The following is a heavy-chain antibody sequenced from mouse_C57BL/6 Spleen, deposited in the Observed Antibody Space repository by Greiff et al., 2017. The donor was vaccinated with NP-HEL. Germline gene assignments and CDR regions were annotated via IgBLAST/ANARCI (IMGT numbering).Heavy chain of an antibody. CDR3: TTPITTVVATWTGTYPY. V-gene: IGHV14-4*01. CDR1: GFNIKDDY. D-gene: IGHD1-1*01. J-gene: IGHJ2*01. CDR2: IDPENGDT. Sequence: EVQLQQSGAELVRPGASVKLSCTASGFNIKDDYMHWVKQRPEQGLAWIGWIDPENGDTEYASKFQGKATITADTSSNTAYLQLSSLTSEDTAVYYCTTPITTVVATWTGTYPYWGQGTTLTVSS.